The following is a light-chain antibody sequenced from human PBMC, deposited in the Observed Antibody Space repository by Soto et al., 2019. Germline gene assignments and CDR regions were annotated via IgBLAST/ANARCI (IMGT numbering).Light chain of an antibody. CDR1: QSISSTY. CDR2: AAS. V-gene: IGKV3-20*01. Sequence: EIVLTQSPGTLSLSPGERATLSCRASQSISSTYLAWYRQKPGQAPRLLIYAASSRATGIPDRFSGSGSGTDFTLTISRQEPEDFAVYYCQQYYASSWKFGQGTRVEIK. J-gene: IGKJ1*01. CDR3: QQYYASSWK.